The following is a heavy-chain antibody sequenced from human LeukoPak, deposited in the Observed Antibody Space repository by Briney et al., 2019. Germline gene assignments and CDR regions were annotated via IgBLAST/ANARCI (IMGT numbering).Heavy chain of an antibody. Sequence: GGSLRLSCAASGFTFSSYEMNWVRQAPGKGLEWVTYISSSGSTIYYADSVKGRFTISRDNAKNSLYLQMNSLRAEDMAVYYCARGGSRVGATDYYFDYWGQGTLVTVSS. CDR2: ISSSGSTI. V-gene: IGHV3-48*03. D-gene: IGHD1-26*01. J-gene: IGHJ4*02. CDR1: GFTFSSYE. CDR3: ARGGSRVGATDYYFDY.